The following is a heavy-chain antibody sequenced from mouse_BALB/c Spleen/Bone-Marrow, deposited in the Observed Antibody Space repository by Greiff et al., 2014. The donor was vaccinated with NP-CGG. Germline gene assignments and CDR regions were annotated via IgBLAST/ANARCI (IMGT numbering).Heavy chain of an antibody. CDR3: VRGFYFGNYVFAY. D-gene: IGHD2-1*01. V-gene: IGHV1-26*01. CDR1: GYTFTEYT. J-gene: IGHJ3*01. Sequence: PXLVXPGASVKISCKTSGYTFTEYTMHWVKQSLGKSLEWIGAINPNNGGSTYNQKFKGKATLTVDKSSSTAYMELRSLTSEDSAVYYCVRGFYFGNYVFAYWGQGTLVTVSA. CDR2: INPNNGGS.